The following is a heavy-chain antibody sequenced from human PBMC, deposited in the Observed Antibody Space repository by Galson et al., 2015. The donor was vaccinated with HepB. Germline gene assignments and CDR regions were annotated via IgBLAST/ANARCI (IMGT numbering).Heavy chain of an antibody. CDR2: ISYDGSNK. CDR1: GFTFSSYG. V-gene: IGHV3-30*18. Sequence: SLRLSCAASGFTFSSYGMHWVRQAPGKGLEWVAVISYDGSNKYYADSVKGRFTISGDNSKNTLYLQMNSLRAEDTAVYYCAKGSPLREMATISLAYWGQGTLVTVSS. CDR3: AKGSPLREMATISLAY. D-gene: IGHD5-24*01. J-gene: IGHJ4*02.